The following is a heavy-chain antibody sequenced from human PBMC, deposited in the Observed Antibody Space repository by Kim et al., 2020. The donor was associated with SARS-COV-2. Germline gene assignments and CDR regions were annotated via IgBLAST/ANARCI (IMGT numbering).Heavy chain of an antibody. CDR1: GYTFTDYY. Sequence: ASVKVSCKASGYTFTDYYIHWVRQAPGQGLEWMGRINPNSGGTNYAEKFQGRVTMTRDTSISTAYMELRSLRSDDTAVYYCAREDIVAVVSAIGWFDPWGQGTLFTVSS. J-gene: IGHJ5*02. CDR3: AREDIVAVVSAIGWFDP. V-gene: IGHV1-2*06. D-gene: IGHD2-8*02. CDR2: INPNSGGT.